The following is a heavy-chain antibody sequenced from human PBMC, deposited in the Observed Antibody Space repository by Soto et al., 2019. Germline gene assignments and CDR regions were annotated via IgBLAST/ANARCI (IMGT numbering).Heavy chain of an antibody. CDR3: ASLGYCTNGVCHSFDY. D-gene: IGHD2-8*01. V-gene: IGHV4-39*01. J-gene: IGHJ4*02. CDR1: GGSISSSSYY. CDR2: IYYSGST. Sequence: SETLSLTCTVSGGSISSSSYYWGWIRQPPGKGLEWIGSIYYSGSTYYNPSLKSRVTISVDTSKNQFSLKLSSVTAADTAVYYCASLGYCTNGVCHSFDYWGQGTLVTVSS.